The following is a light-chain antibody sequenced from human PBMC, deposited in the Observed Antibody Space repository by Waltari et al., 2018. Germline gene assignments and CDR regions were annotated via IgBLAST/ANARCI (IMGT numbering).Light chain of an antibody. J-gene: IGLJ2*01. CDR3: CSYARSGTVL. V-gene: IGLV2-23*02. CDR2: EVV. CDR1: SSDVGSYNL. Sequence: QSALTQPASVSGSPGQSITIPCTGTSSDVGSYNLVSWYQQHPGKAPKLMIYEVVKRPSGVSSRVSVSTSANAASLTISGLQAEDEGDYYCCSYARSGTVLFGGGTKLTVL.